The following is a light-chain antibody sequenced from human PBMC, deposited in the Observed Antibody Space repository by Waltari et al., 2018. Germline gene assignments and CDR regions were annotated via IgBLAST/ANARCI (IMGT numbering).Light chain of an antibody. CDR2: EVS. J-gene: IGLJ2*01. Sequence: QSALTQPPSASGSPGQSVTISCTGTSSDVGAYDYVSWYQHHPGKAPKLLISEVSKRPSGVPERFSGSRSGNTASRTVSGLQAEDEADYYCSSYAGSNNLVFGGGTKLTVL. CDR1: SSDVGAYDY. CDR3: SSYAGSNNLV. V-gene: IGLV2-8*01.